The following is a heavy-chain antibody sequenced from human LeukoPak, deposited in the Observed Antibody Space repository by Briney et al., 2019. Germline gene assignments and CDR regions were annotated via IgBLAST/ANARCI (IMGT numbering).Heavy chain of an antibody. J-gene: IGHJ4*02. CDR2: IRYDGSNK. V-gene: IGHV3-30*02. CDR3: ATYGSGSYYRFGY. Sequence: GGSLRLSCAASGFIFSSSGMHWVRQAPGKGLEWVAFIRYDGSNKYYADSVKGRFTISRDNSKNTLYLQMNSLRAEDTAVYYCATYGSGSYYRFGYWGQGTLVTVSS. CDR1: GFIFSSSG. D-gene: IGHD3-10*01.